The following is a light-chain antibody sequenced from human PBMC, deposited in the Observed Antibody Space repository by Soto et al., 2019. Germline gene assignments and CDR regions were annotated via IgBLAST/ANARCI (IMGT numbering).Light chain of an antibody. Sequence: QSALTQPASVSGSPGQSITISCTGTSSDIGAYNSVSWYQQHPGKAPKLMIYEVSNRPSGVSNRFSASKSGNTASLTISGLQGEGEADYYCSSRTTSNPYVFGTGTKLTVL. V-gene: IGLV2-14*01. CDR3: SSRTTSNPYV. CDR1: SSDIGAYNS. CDR2: EVS. J-gene: IGLJ1*01.